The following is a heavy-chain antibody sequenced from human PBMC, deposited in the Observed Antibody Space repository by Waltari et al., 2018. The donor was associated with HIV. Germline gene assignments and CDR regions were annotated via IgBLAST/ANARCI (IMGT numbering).Heavy chain of an antibody. CDR1: GGSTSNSNW. V-gene: IGHV4-4*01. D-gene: IGHD3-16*02. Sequence: QVQLQESGPGLVRPSGTLSLTCVVSGGSTSNSNWWSWVRQPPGKGLEWIGEIHHSGITHYSPSLKSRVTMSVDKSRNQGSLVLRSVTAADTAVYWCASGYDYVWGRYHYDHGPDDAFDTWGPGKMVTVSS. CDR3: ASGYDYVWGRYHYDHGPDDAFDT. CDR2: IHHSGIT. J-gene: IGHJ3*02.